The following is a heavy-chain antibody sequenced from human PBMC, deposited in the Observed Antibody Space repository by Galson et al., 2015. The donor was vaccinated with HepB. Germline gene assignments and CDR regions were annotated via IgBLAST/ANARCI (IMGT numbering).Heavy chain of an antibody. CDR2: IDWDDDK. CDR3: ARVRWLQLFDY. D-gene: IGHD5-24*01. Sequence: PALVKPTQTLTLTCTFSGFSLSTSGMCVSWIRQPPGKALEWLALIDWDDDKYYSTSLKTRLTISRDNAKNSLYLQMNSLRAEDTAVYYCARVRWLQLFDYWGQGTLVTVSS. V-gene: IGHV2-70*02. J-gene: IGHJ4*02. CDR1: GFSLSTSGMC.